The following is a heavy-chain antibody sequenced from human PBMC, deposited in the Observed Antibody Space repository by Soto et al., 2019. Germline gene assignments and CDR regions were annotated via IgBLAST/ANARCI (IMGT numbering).Heavy chain of an antibody. CDR1: GGSISSGGYY. Sequence: QVQLQESGPGLVEPSQTLSLTCTVSGGSISSGGYYWSWSRQHPGKGLEWIGYIDYSGSTYYNPSLRIRLTLPLDTTKNQFSLKLSSVTAADTAVYYCGTARRGGTSYGRFDPWGQGTLVTASS. D-gene: IGHD2-2*01. CDR2: IDYSGST. CDR3: GTARRGGTSYGRFDP. V-gene: IGHV4-31*03. J-gene: IGHJ5*02.